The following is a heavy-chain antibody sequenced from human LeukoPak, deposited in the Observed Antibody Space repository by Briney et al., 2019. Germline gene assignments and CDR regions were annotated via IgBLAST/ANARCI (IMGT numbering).Heavy chain of an antibody. J-gene: IGHJ4*02. D-gene: IGHD3-16*02. CDR2: ISGYNGDT. V-gene: IGHV1-18*01. CDR3: ARGGRRPSYTEFDY. Sequence: ASVKVSCKASGYIFTSYGISWVRQAPGQGLEWMGWISGYNGDTNYAQKVQGRVTMTTDTSTSTAYMELRSLRSDDTAVYYCARGGRRPSYTEFDYWGQGTLVTVSS. CDR1: GYIFTSYG.